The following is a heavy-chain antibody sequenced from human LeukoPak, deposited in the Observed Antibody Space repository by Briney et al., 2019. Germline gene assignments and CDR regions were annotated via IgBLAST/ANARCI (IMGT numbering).Heavy chain of an antibody. CDR1: GGSISSGGYY. D-gene: IGHD2-21*02. CDR3: ARDRVVWGGGDCCTFDI. CDR2: IYYSGST. J-gene: IGHJ3*02. Sequence: SQTLSLTCTVSGGSISSGGYYWSWIRQHPGKGLEWTGYIYYSGSTYYNPSLKSRVTISVDTSKNQFSLKLSSVTAADTAVYYCARDRVVWGGGDCCTFDIWGQGTMVTVSS. V-gene: IGHV4-31*03.